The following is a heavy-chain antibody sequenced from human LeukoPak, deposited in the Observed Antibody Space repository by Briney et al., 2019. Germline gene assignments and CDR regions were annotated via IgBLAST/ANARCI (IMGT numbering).Heavy chain of an antibody. J-gene: IGHJ4*02. D-gene: IGHD7-27*01. CDR2: ITTSDGNT. CDR3: AKDGGLWVSAHWGDS. CDR1: GFTFSSYA. V-gene: IGHV3-23*01. Sequence: GSLRLSCAASGFTFSSYAMHWVRQAPGKGLEWVSTITTSDGNTYYADSVKGRFTVSRDNSKNTLYLQMNSLRAEDTAVYYCAKDGGLWVSAHWGDSWGRGTLVTVSS.